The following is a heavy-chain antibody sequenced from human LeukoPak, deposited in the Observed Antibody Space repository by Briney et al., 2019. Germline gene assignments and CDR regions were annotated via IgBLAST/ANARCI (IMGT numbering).Heavy chain of an antibody. J-gene: IGHJ4*02. CDR3: ASQNTAMVYTYFDY. V-gene: IGHV1-69*13. D-gene: IGHD5-18*01. CDR1: GGTFSSYA. Sequence: SVKVSCKASGGTFSSYAISWVRQAPGQGLEWMGGIIPIFGTAIYAQKFQGRVTITADESTSTAYMELSSLRSEDTAVYYCASQNTAMVYTYFDYWGQGTLVTVSS. CDR2: IIPIFGTA.